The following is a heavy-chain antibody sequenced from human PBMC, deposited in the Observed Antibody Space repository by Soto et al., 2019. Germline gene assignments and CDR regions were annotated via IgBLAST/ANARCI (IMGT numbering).Heavy chain of an antibody. CDR3: ARDRLVGATDAFGYLDY. J-gene: IGHJ4*02. CDR2: IWYDGSNK. D-gene: IGHD1-26*01. CDR1: GFTFSSYW. Sequence: GGSLRLSCAASGFTFSSYWMHWVRQAPGKGLEWVAVIWYDGSNKYYADSVKGRFTISRDNSKNTLYLQMNSLRAEDTAVYYCARDRLVGATDAFGYLDYWGQGALVTVSS. V-gene: IGHV3-33*08.